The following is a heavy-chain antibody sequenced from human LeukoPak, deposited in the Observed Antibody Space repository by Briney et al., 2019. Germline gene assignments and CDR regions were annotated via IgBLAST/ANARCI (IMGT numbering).Heavy chain of an antibody. CDR3: ATSPLSGSFDY. CDR1: GGSISSYY. J-gene: IGHJ4*02. V-gene: IGHV4-59*01. CDR2: IYYSGST. Sequence: SETLSLTCTVSGGSISSYYWSWIRQPPGKGLEWIGYIYYSGSTNYNPSLKSRVTISVDTSKNQFSLKLSSVTAADTAVYYCATSPLSGSFDYWGQGTLVTVSS. D-gene: IGHD6-19*01.